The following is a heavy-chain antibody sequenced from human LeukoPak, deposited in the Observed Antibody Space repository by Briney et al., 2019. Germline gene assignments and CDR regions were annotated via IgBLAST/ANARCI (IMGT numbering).Heavy chain of an antibody. CDR1: GGSISSSSYY. D-gene: IGHD1-26*01. CDR2: IYYSGST. Sequence: SSETLSLTCTVSGGSISSSSYYWGWIRQPPGKGLEWIGSIYYSGSTYYNPSLKSRVTISVDTSKNQFSLKLRSVTAADTAVYYCARDQRSGRYSGNYFIDYWGQGTLVTVSS. J-gene: IGHJ4*02. V-gene: IGHV4-39*07. CDR3: ARDQRSGRYSGNYFIDY.